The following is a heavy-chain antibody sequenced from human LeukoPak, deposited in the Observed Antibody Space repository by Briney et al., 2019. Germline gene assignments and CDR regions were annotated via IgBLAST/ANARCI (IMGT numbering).Heavy chain of an antibody. CDR3: ARDRTNWFDP. J-gene: IGHJ5*02. V-gene: IGHV4-31*03. CDR1: GGSISSGGYY. CDR2: IYYSGST. Sequence: SQTLSLTCTVSGGSISSGGYYWSWIRQHPGKSLEWIGYIYYSGSTYYNPSLKSRVTISVDTSKNQFSLKLSSVTAADTAVYYCARDRTNWFDPWGQGTLVTVSS. D-gene: IGHD1/OR15-1a*01.